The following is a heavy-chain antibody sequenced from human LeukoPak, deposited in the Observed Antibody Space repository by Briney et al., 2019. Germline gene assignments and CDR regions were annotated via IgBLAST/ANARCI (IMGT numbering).Heavy chain of an antibody. CDR2: INWGGGTT. CDR3: AKGNSGEYYDTYFDS. V-gene: IGHV3-43*01. D-gene: IGHD1-26*01. CDR1: GFTFDDYT. Sequence: GGSLRLSCAASGFTFDDYTMHWVRQAPGKGLEWVSLINWGGGTTYYADSVKGRFTISRDNSRNSLFLQMNSLRSEDTALYYCAKGNSGEYYDTYFDSWGQGTLVAVSS. J-gene: IGHJ4*02.